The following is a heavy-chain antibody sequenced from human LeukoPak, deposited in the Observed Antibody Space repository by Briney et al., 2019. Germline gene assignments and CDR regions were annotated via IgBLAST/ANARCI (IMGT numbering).Heavy chain of an antibody. CDR3: ARDSKQPFDY. Sequence: GGSLRLSCAAFGFTFSSYNMNWVRQAPGKGLEWVSYISSSSSTIYYADSVKGRFTISRDNAKNSLYLQVNSLRAEDTAVYYCARDSKQPFDYWGQGTLVTVSS. CDR2: ISSSSSTI. J-gene: IGHJ4*02. V-gene: IGHV3-48*01. CDR1: GFTFSSYN. D-gene: IGHD6-13*01.